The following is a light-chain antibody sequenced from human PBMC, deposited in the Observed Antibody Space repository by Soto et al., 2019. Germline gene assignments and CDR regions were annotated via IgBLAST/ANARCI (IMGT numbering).Light chain of an antibody. Sequence: DIVLTQSPGTLSLSPGERATLSCRASQSVSSNYLAWYQQKPGQAPMLLIHGASTSATGVPDRFSGSGSGTDFTLTISRLEPEDFAVYHCQQYGSLSWTFGQGTKVEIK. V-gene: IGKV3-20*01. CDR1: QSVSSNY. J-gene: IGKJ1*01. CDR2: GAS. CDR3: QQYGSLSWT.